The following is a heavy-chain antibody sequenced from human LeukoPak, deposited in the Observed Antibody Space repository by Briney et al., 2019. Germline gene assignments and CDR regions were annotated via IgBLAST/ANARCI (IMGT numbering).Heavy chain of an antibody. V-gene: IGHV3-23*01. CDR2: ISGSGGST. CDR3: AKDSTQMYSSSWDY. D-gene: IGHD6-13*01. J-gene: IGHJ4*02. Sequence: ETLSLTCTVSGGSINNYYWSWIRQPPGKGLEWVSAISGSGGSTYYADSVKGRFTISRDNSKNTLYLQMNSLRAEDTAVYYCAKDSTQMYSSSWDYWGQGTLVTVSS. CDR1: GGSINNYY.